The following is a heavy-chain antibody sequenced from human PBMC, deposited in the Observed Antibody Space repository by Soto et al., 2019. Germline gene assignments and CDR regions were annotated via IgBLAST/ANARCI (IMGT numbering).Heavy chain of an antibody. CDR1: RYAFTSYG. Sequence: GASVKVCSKASRYAFTSYGISSVQQAPGQGLEWMGWISAYNGNTNYAQKLQGRVTMTTDTSTSTAYMELRSLRSDDTAVNYCARDLSRFTMIVVVLPSLDYLRQGTLVTVSS. D-gene: IGHD3-22*01. CDR2: ISAYNGNT. V-gene: IGHV1-18*01. CDR3: ARDLSRFTMIVVVLPSLDY. J-gene: IGHJ4*02.